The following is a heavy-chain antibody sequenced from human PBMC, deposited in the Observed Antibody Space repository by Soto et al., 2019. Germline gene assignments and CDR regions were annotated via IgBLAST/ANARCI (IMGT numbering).Heavy chain of an antibody. CDR1: GFTFSSYG. CDR3: AENPHYRGSSGLRGGMDV. Sequence: QVQLVESGGGVVQPGRSLRLSCAASGFTFSSYGMHWVRQAPGKGLEWVAIISHDGSHKYYADSVKGRFTISRDNSKNPXXVPMDSLRGGDTGVYYCAENPHYRGSSGLRGGMDVWGQGTTVTVSS. J-gene: IGHJ6*02. CDR2: ISHDGSHK. D-gene: IGHD3-22*01. V-gene: IGHV3-30*18.